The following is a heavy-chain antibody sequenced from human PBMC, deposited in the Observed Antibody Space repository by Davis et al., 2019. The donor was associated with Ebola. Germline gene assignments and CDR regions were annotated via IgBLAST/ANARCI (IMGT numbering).Heavy chain of an antibody. Sequence: PGGSLRLSCAASGFTFSSYWMSWVRQAPGKGLEWVANIKQDGSEKYYVDSVKGRFTISRDNAKNSLYLQMNSLRAEDTAVYYCARLIVGAIPVVDYWGQGTLVTVSS. J-gene: IGHJ4*02. CDR2: IKQDGSEK. D-gene: IGHD1-26*01. CDR1: GFTFSSYW. V-gene: IGHV3-7*01. CDR3: ARLIVGAIPVVDY.